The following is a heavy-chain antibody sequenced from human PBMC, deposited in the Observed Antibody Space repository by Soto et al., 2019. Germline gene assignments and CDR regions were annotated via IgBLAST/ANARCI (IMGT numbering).Heavy chain of an antibody. J-gene: IGHJ2*01. V-gene: IGHV1-69*08. CDR3: ARPDFGDYWYFDL. CDR1: GGTFSSHT. D-gene: IGHD4-17*01. CDR2: IIPALGTA. Sequence: QDQLVQSGAEVKKPGSSVKVSCKASGGTFSSHTFSWVRQAPGQGLEWMGRIIPALGTATYAQKFQGRVTTTAAEAATTVYLQPNSLRSADTAVYYCARPDFGDYWYFDLWGRGTLVTVYS.